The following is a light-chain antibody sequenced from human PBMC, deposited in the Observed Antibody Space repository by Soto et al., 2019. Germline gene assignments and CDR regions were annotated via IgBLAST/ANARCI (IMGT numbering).Light chain of an antibody. CDR3: QQYYDSPLT. J-gene: IGKJ4*01. V-gene: IGKV4-1*01. CDR2: WAS. Sequence: DIVLTQSPDSLAVSLGERATINCKSSQSVLYSSNNKNYLTWYQQKPGQPPKLLISWASTPESGVPERFSGSGSGTDFTLTISSLQAEDVAVYYCQQYYDSPLTFGGGTKVEIK. CDR1: QSVLYSSNNKNY.